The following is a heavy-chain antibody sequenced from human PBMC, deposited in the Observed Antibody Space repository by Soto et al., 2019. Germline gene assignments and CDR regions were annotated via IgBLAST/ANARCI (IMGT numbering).Heavy chain of an antibody. D-gene: IGHD5-18*01. CDR1: GYTFTIYG. Sequence: ASVKVSCKASGYTFTIYGIIWVRQAPGQGLEWMGWISAYNGNTNYAQKLQGRVTMTTDTSTSTAYMELRSLRSDDTAVYYCARDAVDTAMVSYFDYWGQGTLVTVSS. V-gene: IGHV1-18*01. CDR3: ARDAVDTAMVSYFDY. CDR2: ISAYNGNT. J-gene: IGHJ4*02.